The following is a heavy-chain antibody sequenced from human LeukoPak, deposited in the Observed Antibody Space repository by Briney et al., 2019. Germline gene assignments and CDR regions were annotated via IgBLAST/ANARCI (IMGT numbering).Heavy chain of an antibody. V-gene: IGHV4-39*01. CDR2: FYDSGST. Sequence: KSSETLSLTCTVSSGSIRSRNYYWDWIRQPPGKGLEWIGNFYDSGSTYYNPSLKSRVTISGDTSKNQFSLKLTSVTAADTAVYYCARHTRPGCSGYENAFDIWGQGTMVTVSS. D-gene: IGHD5-12*01. CDR1: SGSIRSRNYY. CDR3: ARHTRPGCSGYENAFDI. J-gene: IGHJ3*02.